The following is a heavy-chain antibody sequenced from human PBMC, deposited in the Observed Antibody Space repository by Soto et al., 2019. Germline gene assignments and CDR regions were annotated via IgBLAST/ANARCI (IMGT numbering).Heavy chain of an antibody. J-gene: IGHJ6*02. D-gene: IGHD1-26*01. CDR2: IIPIFGTA. V-gene: IGHV1-69*01. CDR1: GGTSSSYA. CDR3: AVQSTRWELRHSGMDV. Sequence: QVQLVQSGAEVKKPGSSVKVSCKASGGTSSSYAISWVRQAPGQGLEWMGGIIPIFGTANYAQKFQGRVTITADESTSTAYMELSSLRSEDTAVYYCAVQSTRWELRHSGMDVWGQGTTVTVSS.